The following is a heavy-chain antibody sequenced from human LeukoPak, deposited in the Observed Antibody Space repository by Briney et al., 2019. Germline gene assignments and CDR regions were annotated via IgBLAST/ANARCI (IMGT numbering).Heavy chain of an antibody. Sequence: NPSETLSLTCTVSGGSISSSSYYWGWIRQPPGKGLEWIGSIYYSGSTYYNPSLKSRVTISVDTSKNQFSLKLSSVTAADTAVYYCARYSRDLRHRTPIDYWGQGTLVTVSS. CDR3: ARYSRDLRHRTPIDY. CDR2: IYYSGST. CDR1: GGSISSSSYY. V-gene: IGHV4-39*01. J-gene: IGHJ4*02. D-gene: IGHD2-21*01.